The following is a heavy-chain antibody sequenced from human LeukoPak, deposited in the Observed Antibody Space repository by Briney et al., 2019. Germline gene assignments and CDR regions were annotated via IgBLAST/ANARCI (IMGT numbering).Heavy chain of an antibody. V-gene: IGHV1-69*02. Sequence: GSSVKVSCKASGGTFSSYTISWVRQAPGQGLEWMGRIIPILGIANYAQKFQGRVTITADKSTSTAYMEPSSLRSEDTAVYYCARAPAAMYYYYYMDVWGKGTTVTVSS. D-gene: IGHD2-2*01. CDR2: IIPILGIA. CDR3: ARAPAAMYYYYYMDV. J-gene: IGHJ6*03. CDR1: GGTFSSYT.